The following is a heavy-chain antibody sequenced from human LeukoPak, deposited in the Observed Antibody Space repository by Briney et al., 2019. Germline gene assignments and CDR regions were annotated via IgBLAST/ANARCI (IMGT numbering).Heavy chain of an antibody. D-gene: IGHD3-9*01. Sequence: PSETLSLACAVYGGSFSGYYWSWIRQPPGKWLEWIGEINHSGRTNHNPSLKSRVTISADTSKHPLSLNLRSVTAADTAVYYCARRDDVLTGYYSYHYYGLDVWGRGTTVTVSS. CDR2: INHSGRT. J-gene: IGHJ6*02. CDR3: ARRDDVLTGYYSYHYYGLDV. V-gene: IGHV4-34*01. CDR1: GGSFSGYY.